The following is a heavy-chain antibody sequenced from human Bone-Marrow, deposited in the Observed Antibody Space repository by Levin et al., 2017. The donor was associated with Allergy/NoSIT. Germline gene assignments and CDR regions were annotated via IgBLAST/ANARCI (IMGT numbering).Heavy chain of an antibody. J-gene: IGHJ3*02. CDR3: ARGANYDFWSGDAFDS. CDR1: GFTFSSYS. Sequence: GGSLRLSCAASGFTFSSYSMNWVRQAPGKGLEWVSSISSSSSYIYYADSVKGRFTISRDNAKNSLYLQMNSLRAEDTAVYYCARGANYDFWSGDAFDSWGQGTMVTVSS. CDR2: ISSSSSYI. V-gene: IGHV3-21*01. D-gene: IGHD3-3*01.